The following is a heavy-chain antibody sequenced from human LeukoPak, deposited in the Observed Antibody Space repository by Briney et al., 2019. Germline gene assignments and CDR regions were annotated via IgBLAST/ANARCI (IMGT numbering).Heavy chain of an antibody. CDR3: AKDSPGYSLFQH. CDR2: ISASGGTT. J-gene: IGHJ1*01. D-gene: IGHD3-22*01. Sequence: GGSLRLSCAASGFTFGDYAMSWVRQAPGKGRQCVSTISASGGTTYYADSVKGRFTISRDNSKNTLYLQMNSLRAEDTAVYYCAKDSPGYSLFQHWRQGTLVTVSS. V-gene: IGHV3-23*01. CDR1: GFTFGDYA.